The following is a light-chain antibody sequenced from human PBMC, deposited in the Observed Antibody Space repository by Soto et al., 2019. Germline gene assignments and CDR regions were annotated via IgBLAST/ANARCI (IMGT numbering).Light chain of an antibody. Sequence: DIQMTQSPSFLSASVGDRVTITCRASQGILDYVAWFQQKPGKAPNLLIYAASTLQSGVPSRFSGSGSWTDFTLTISSLQPEDVATYYCQKYNTAPQTFGQGTKVEIK. CDR2: AAS. CDR3: QKYNTAPQT. J-gene: IGKJ1*01. CDR1: QGILDY. V-gene: IGKV1-27*01.